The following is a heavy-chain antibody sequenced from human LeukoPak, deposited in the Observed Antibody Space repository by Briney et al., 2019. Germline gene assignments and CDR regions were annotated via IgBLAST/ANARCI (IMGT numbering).Heavy chain of an antibody. CDR2: IYYSGST. D-gene: IGHD5-24*01. J-gene: IGHJ4*02. CDR3: ARVGRYGYNLEYFDY. Sequence: SETLSHTCTVSGGSISSYYWSWIRQPPGKGLEWSGYIYYSGSTNYNPSLKSRVTISVDTSKNQFSLKLSSVTAADTAVYYRARVGRYGYNLEYFDYWGQGTLVTVSS. CDR1: GGSISSYY. V-gene: IGHV4-59*01.